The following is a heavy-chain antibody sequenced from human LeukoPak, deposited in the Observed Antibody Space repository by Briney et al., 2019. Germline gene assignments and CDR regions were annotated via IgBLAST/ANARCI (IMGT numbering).Heavy chain of an antibody. CDR1: GYSFSTYW. CDR3: ARNANPGDPNSGYDY. CDR2: IYPGDSDT. V-gene: IGHV5-51*01. D-gene: IGHD2-21*01. J-gene: IGHJ4*02. Sequence: GESLKISCKGSGYSFSTYWIGWVRQMPGKGLEWMGIIYPGDSDTRYSPSFQGQVTISADKSISTAYLQWSSLKASDTAMYYCARNANPGDPNSGYDYWGPGTLVTVSS.